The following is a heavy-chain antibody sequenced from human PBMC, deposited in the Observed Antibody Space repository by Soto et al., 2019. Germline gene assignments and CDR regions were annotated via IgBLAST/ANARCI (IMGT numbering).Heavy chain of an antibody. V-gene: IGHV1-58*01. J-gene: IGHJ6*02. Sequence: SVKVSCKASGFTFTSSAVQWVRQARGQRLEWIGWIVGGSGNTNYAQKFQERVTITRDMSTSTAYRELSSLRSEDTAVYYCAAGGSSPPYYYYGMDVWGQGTTVTVSS. CDR2: IVGGSGNT. CDR3: AAGGSSPPYYYYGMDV. D-gene: IGHD6-6*01. CDR1: GFTFTSSA.